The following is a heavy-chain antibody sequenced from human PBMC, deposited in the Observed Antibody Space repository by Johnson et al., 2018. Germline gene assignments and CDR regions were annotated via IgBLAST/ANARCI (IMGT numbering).Heavy chain of an antibody. CDR2: ISYDGSNK. CDR1: GFTFSAHG. CDR3: AKVARSSRTGHNAFDI. D-gene: IGHD6-13*01. V-gene: IGHV3-30*18. Sequence: QVQLVESGGGVVQPGRSLRLSCAASGFTFSAHGMHWVRQAPGKGLEWLAFISYDGSNKYYADSVKGRFTISRDNSKNTLYLQMNSLRAEDTAVYYCAKVARSSRTGHNAFDIWGQGTMVTVSS. J-gene: IGHJ3*02.